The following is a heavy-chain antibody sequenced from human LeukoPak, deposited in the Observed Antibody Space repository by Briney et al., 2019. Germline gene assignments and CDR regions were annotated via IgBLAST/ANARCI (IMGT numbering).Heavy chain of an antibody. Sequence: GGSLRLSCAASGFTFSSYAMSWVRQAPGKGLEWVANTKPDGSEKYYVDSVRGRFTISRDNAKSLLFLQMSNLRAEDTAIYYCATDGYNSARDSWGQGTLVTVSS. J-gene: IGHJ4*02. CDR3: ATDGYNSARDS. CDR1: GFTFSSYA. D-gene: IGHD5-12*01. V-gene: IGHV3-7*01. CDR2: TKPDGSEK.